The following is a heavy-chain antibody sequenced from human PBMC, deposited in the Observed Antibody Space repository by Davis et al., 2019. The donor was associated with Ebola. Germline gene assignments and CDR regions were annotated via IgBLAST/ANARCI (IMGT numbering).Heavy chain of an antibody. CDR1: GFTFSHYW. CDR2: MNWYGSST. D-gene: IGHD1-26*01. Sequence: GESLKISCAASGFTFSHYWMHRVRQAPGKGLVWVSRMNWYGSSTNYADSVRGRFTISRDNAKNTLYLQMNSLRADDTAVYYCARGAMRSYDAFDVWGPGTMVTVSS. J-gene: IGHJ3*01. V-gene: IGHV3-74*01. CDR3: ARGAMRSYDAFDV.